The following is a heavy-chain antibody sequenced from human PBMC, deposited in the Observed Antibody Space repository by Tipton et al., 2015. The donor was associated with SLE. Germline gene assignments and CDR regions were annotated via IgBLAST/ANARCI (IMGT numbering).Heavy chain of an antibody. V-gene: IGHV4-61*02. CDR3: ARQPRGINWFDP. J-gene: IGHJ5*02. CDR1: GGSISSGSYY. CDR2: IYSSGST. Sequence: LRLSCTVSGGSISSGSYYWSWIRQPAGKELEWIGLIYSSGSTNFNPSLESRVAISENTSKNQVSLKLSSVTAADTAVYYCARQPRGINWFDPWGQGTLVTVSS.